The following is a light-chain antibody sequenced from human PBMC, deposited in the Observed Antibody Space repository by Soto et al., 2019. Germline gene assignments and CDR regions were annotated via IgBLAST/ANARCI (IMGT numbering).Light chain of an antibody. J-gene: IGKJ1*01. CDR1: QSVSSN. Sequence: EIVMTQSPATLSVSPGERATLSCRASQSVSSNLAWYQQKPGQAPRLLIYGASTRATGIPARFSGSGSGTEFTLNISSLQSEDFAVYYCQQYNNFPRSFGQGTKVEIK. CDR2: GAS. V-gene: IGKV3-15*01. CDR3: QQYNNFPRS.